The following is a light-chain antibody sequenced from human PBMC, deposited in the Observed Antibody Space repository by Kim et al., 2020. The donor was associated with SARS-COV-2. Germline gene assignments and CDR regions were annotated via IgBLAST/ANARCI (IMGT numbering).Light chain of an antibody. J-gene: IGKJ4*01. V-gene: IGKV1-9*01. CDR2: AAS. Sequence: DIQLTQSPSFLSASVGDRVTITCRASQGISSYLAWYQQKPGKAPKLLIYAASTLQSGVPSRFSGSGSGTEFTLTISSLQPEDFATYYGQQLNSYPRTFGGGTKVDI. CDR1: QGISSY. CDR3: QQLNSYPRT.